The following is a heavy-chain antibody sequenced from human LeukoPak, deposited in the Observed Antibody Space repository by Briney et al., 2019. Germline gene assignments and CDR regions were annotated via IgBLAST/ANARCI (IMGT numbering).Heavy chain of an antibody. CDR3: VRGGGAFCGNDCYRNFDY. CDR2: IYSGGST. J-gene: IGHJ4*02. D-gene: IGHD2-21*02. CDR1: GFTVSSNY. Sequence: QPGWSLRLSCEASGFTVSSNYMSWVRQAPGKGLEWVSVIYSGGSTYYADSVKGRFTISRDNSKNTLSLLMTSLRGEDTAVYYCVRGGGAFCGNDCYRNFDYWGQGTLVTVSS. V-gene: IGHV3-66*01.